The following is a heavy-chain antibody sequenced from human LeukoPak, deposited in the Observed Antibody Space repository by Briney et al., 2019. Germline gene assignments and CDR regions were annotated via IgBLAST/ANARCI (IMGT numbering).Heavy chain of an antibody. CDR3: ARASNGIVGATRDSYCYGMDV. J-gene: IGHJ6*02. D-gene: IGHD1-26*01. Sequence: SETLSLTCTVSGGSISSYYWSWIRQPPGKGLEWIGYIYYSGSTNYNPSLKSRVTISVDTSKNQFSLKLSSVTAADTAVYYCARASNGIVGATRDSYCYGMDVWGQGTTVTVSS. V-gene: IGHV4-59*01. CDR2: IYYSGST. CDR1: GGSISSYY.